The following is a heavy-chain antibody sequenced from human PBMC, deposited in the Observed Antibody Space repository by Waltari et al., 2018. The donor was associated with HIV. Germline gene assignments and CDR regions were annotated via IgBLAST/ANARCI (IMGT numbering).Heavy chain of an antibody. Sequence: EVQLVDSGGGLVQPGGSLRPSCAASGFTFSTYWLSWARQAPGKGLEWVANIKQDGSEKYYVDSVNCRFTISRDNAENSLYLQMNSLRAEDTAVYYCARGGFYGSGSKVNWGQGTLVTVSS. J-gene: IGHJ4*02. CDR2: IKQDGSEK. D-gene: IGHD3-10*01. CDR3: ARGGFYGSGSKVN. CDR1: GFTFSTYW. V-gene: IGHV3-7*04.